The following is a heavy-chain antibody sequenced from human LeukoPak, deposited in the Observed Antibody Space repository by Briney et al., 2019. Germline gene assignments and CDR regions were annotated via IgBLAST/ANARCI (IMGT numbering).Heavy chain of an antibody. CDR2: IYHSGST. Sequence: SETLSLTCAVSGGSISRGGYSWSWIRQPPGKGLEWIGYIYHSGSTYYNPSLKSRVTISVDRSKNQCSLKLSSVTAADTAVYYCARVMYYYGSGSYFSIWFDPWGQGTLVTVSS. J-gene: IGHJ5*02. V-gene: IGHV4-30-2*01. D-gene: IGHD3-10*01. CDR1: GGSISRGGYS. CDR3: ARVMYYYGSGSYFSIWFDP.